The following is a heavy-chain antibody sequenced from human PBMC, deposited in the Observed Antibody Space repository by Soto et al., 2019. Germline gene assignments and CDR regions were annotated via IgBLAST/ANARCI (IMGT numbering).Heavy chain of an antibody. V-gene: IGHV2-26*01. D-gene: IGHD6-13*01. CDR3: ARHTSLYSSSWYVVEHYFDY. J-gene: IGHJ4*02. Sequence: SGPTLVNPTETLTLTCTVSGFSLSNARMGVSWIRQPPGKALEWLAHIFSNDEKSYSTSLKSRLTISKDTSKSQVVLTMTNMDPVDTATYYCARHTSLYSSSWYVVEHYFDYWGQGTLVTVSS. CDR1: GFSLSNARMG. CDR2: IFSNDEK.